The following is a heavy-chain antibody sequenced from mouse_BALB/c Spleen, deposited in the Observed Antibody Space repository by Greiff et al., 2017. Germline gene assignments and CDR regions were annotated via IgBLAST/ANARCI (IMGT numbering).Heavy chain of an antibody. CDR2: INPDSSTI. CDR1: GFDFSRYW. D-gene: IGHD2-4*01. V-gene: IGHV4-1*02. CDR3: ARGAMMTEGFAY. Sequence: VQLQQSGGGLVQPGGSLKLSCAASGFDFSRYWMSWVRQAPGKGLEWIGEINPDSSTINYTPSLKDKFIISRDNAKNTLYLQMSKVRSEDTALYYCARGAMMTEGFAYWGQGTLVTVSA. J-gene: IGHJ3*01.